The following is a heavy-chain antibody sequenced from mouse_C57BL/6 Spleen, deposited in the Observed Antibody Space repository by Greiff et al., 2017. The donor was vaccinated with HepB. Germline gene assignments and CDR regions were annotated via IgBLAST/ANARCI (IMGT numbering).Heavy chain of an antibody. CDR3: ARDPDYGSSYYAMDY. J-gene: IGHJ4*01. V-gene: IGHV3-6*01. CDR1: GYSITSGYY. D-gene: IGHD1-1*01. Sequence: DVQLQESGPGLVKPSQSLSLTCSVTGYSITSGYYWNWIRQFPGNKLEWMGYISYDGSNNYNPSLKNRISITRDTSKNQFFLKLNSVTTEDTATYYCARDPDYGSSYYAMDYWGQGTSVTVSS. CDR2: ISYDGSN.